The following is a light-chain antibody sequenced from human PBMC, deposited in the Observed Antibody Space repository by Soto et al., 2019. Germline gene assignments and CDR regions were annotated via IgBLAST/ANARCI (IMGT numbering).Light chain of an antibody. Sequence: EIVLTQSPDTLSLSPGERATLSCRASQSVSSDNLAWYQQKPDQVPRLLIYGASSRATGIPDRFSGSGSGADFTLTISRLEPEDFAVYYCQQYNTWPYTFGQGTKLEIK. V-gene: IGKV3-20*01. CDR3: QQYNTWPYT. CDR2: GAS. CDR1: QSVSSDN. J-gene: IGKJ2*01.